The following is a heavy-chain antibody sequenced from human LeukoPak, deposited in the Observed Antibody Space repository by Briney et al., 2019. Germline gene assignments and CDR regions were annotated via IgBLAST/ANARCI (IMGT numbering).Heavy chain of an antibody. CDR2: IIPMSGTT. Sequence: SVKVSCKASGGTFSNYAISWVRQAPGQGLEWMGGIIPMSGTTNYAQKFQGRVTITADESTNTAYMALSSLRSEDTALYYCAREQWLVPHRYYYYGMDVWGQGTTATVSS. CDR3: AREQWLVPHRYYYYGMDV. V-gene: IGHV1-69*13. D-gene: IGHD6-19*01. CDR1: GGTFSNYA. J-gene: IGHJ6*02.